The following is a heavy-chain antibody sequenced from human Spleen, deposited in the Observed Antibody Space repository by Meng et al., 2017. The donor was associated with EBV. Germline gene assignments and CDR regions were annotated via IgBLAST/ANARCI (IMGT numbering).Heavy chain of an antibody. CDR1: GYTFPAYA. CDR3: ASRVQVGGGSGTYYDEGVDY. CDR2: INAGNGNT. V-gene: IGHV1-3*01. J-gene: IGHJ4*02. D-gene: IGHD3-10*01. Sequence: QVQLVQSGGEVKTPGSSVKVSWKASGYTFPAYAIPSVRQAPGQRLEWVGWINAGNGNTIYSLKYQGRVTITRDTSASTAYTELSSLRSEDTAVYNCASRVQVGGGSGTYYDEGVDYWGQGALVTVSS.